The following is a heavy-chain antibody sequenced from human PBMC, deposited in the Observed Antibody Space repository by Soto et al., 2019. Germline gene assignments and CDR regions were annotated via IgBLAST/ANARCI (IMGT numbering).Heavy chain of an antibody. Sequence: SETLSLTCTVSGGSISSSSYYWGWIRQPPGKGLEWIGSIYYSGSTYYNPSLKSRVTISVDTSKNQSSLKLSSVTAADTAVYYCASYYDILTGFFFEDVWGKGTTVTVSS. J-gene: IGHJ6*04. CDR1: GGSISSSSYY. D-gene: IGHD3-9*01. CDR2: IYYSGST. V-gene: IGHV4-39*01. CDR3: ASYYDILTGFFFEDV.